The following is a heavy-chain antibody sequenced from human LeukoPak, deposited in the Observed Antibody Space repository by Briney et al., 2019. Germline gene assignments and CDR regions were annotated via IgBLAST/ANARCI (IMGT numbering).Heavy chain of an antibody. D-gene: IGHD3-3*01. CDR1: GGSISSGSYY. CDR2: IYTSGST. V-gene: IGHV4-61*02. CDR3: ARDPPAYYDFWSGSAAFDI. Sequence: SETLSLTCTVSGGSISSGSYYWSWIRQPAGKGLEWIGRIYTSGSTNYNPSLKSRVTISVDTSKNQFSLKLSSVTAADTAVYYCARDPPAYYDFWSGSAAFDIWGQGTMVTVSS. J-gene: IGHJ3*02.